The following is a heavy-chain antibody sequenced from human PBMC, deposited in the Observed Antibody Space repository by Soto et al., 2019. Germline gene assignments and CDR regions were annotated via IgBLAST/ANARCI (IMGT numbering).Heavy chain of an antibody. CDR3: AKXFTMIVVVIPALDAFDI. Sequence: GGSLRLSCAASGFTFSSYAMSWVRQAPGKGLEWVSAISGSGGSTYYADSVKGRFTISRDNSENTLYLQMNSLRAEDTAVYYCAKXFTMIVVVIPALDAFDIWGQGTMVTVSS. D-gene: IGHD3-22*01. J-gene: IGHJ3*02. CDR1: GFTFSSYA. V-gene: IGHV3-23*01. CDR2: ISGSGGST.